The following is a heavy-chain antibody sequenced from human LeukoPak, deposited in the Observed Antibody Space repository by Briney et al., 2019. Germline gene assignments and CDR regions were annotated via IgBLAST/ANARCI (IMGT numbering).Heavy chain of an antibody. CDR2: IYYSGST. Sequence: SETLSLTCTVSGGSISSYYWSWIRQPPGKGLEWIGYIYYSGSTYYNPSLKSRVTISVDTSKNQFSLKLSSVTAADTAVYYCARDPVRGDCDYWGQGTLVTVSS. D-gene: IGHD5-24*01. J-gene: IGHJ4*02. V-gene: IGHV4-59*06. CDR1: GGSISSYY. CDR3: ARDPVRGDCDY.